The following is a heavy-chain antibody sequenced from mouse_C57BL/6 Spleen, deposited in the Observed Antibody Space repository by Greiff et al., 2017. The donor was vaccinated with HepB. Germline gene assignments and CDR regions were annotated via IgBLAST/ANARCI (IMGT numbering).Heavy chain of an antibody. CDR1: GYAFSSSW. Sequence: ESGPELVKPGASVKISCKASGYAFSSSWMNWVKQRPGKGLEWIGRIYPGDGDTNYNGKFKGKATLTADKSSSTAYMQLSSLTSEDSAVYFCARSRGSSYDAMDYWGQGTSVTVSS. V-gene: IGHV1-82*01. D-gene: IGHD1-1*01. CDR2: IYPGDGDT. CDR3: ARSRGSSYDAMDY. J-gene: IGHJ4*01.